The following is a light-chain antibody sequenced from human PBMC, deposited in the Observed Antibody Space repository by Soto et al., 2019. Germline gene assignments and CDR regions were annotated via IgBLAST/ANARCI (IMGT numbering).Light chain of an antibody. Sequence: DIQMTQSPSSLSASVGDRVTITCRASQSISNYLNWYQQKQGKAPTLLIYSASSLQSGVPSRFSGSGSGTDFTLTIAGLQPEESASYFCQQSITAPLTFGGGTKVEIK. J-gene: IGKJ4*01. CDR1: QSISNY. CDR2: SAS. V-gene: IGKV1-39*01. CDR3: QQSITAPLT.